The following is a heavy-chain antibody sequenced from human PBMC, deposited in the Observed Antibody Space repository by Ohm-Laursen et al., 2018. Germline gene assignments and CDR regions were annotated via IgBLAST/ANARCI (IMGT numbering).Heavy chain of an antibody. J-gene: IGHJ4*02. D-gene: IGHD3-10*01. CDR3: AKSYYPHGSGGYDY. V-gene: IGHV3-23*01. CDR2: ISGSGGST. Sequence: SLRLSCAASGFTFTNYAMSWVRQAPGKGLEWVSAISGSGGSTYYADSVKGRFTISRDNSKNTLYLQMNSLRAEDTAVYYCAKSYYPHGSGGYDYWGQGTLVTVSS. CDR1: GFTFTNYA.